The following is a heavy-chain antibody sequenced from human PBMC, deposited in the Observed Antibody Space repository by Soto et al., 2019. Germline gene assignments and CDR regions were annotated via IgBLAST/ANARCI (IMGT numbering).Heavy chain of an antibody. CDR3: SAPEYCSSTSCLGY. J-gene: IGHJ4*02. Sequence: EVQLVESGGGLVQPGGSLKLSCAASGFTFSGSVMHWVRQASGKGLEWVGRIRSKANNYATAYAASVKGRFTISREDSKNTAFLQMNSLKTEDTAVYYRSAPEYCSSTSCLGYWGQGTLVTVSS. CDR1: GFTFSGSV. V-gene: IGHV3-73*02. CDR2: IRSKANNYAT. D-gene: IGHD2-2*01.